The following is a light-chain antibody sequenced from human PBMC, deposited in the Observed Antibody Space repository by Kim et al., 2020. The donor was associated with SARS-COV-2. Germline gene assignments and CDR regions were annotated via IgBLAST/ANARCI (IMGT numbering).Light chain of an antibody. Sequence: TVPCTGTSKNVVSAAAAWPGQHQGHATKPRSYRKNNRPSGIAERLSAAGSGNRDSLTIIGLQPEEEADYYCSAWDRSPSGWVLGGGTQLIVL. V-gene: IGLV10-54*03. CDR1: SKNVVSAA. CDR3: SAWDRSPSGWV. CDR2: RKN. J-gene: IGLJ3*02.